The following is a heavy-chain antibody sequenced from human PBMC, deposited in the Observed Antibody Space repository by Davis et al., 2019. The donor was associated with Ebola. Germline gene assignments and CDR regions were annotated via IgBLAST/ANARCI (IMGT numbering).Heavy chain of an antibody. D-gene: IGHD3-10*01. CDR1: GTSVNSDY. J-gene: IGHJ5*02. CDR3: ARGGGTYYDNWFDP. V-gene: IGHV4-59*02. CDR2: IFYSGST. Sequence: PSETLSLTCTVSGTSVNSDYWSWIRQPPGKGLEWIGNIFYSGSTNYNPSLKGRATMSIDTSKNHFSLKLSSVTAADTAVYYCARGGGTYYDNWFDPWGQGTLVTVSS.